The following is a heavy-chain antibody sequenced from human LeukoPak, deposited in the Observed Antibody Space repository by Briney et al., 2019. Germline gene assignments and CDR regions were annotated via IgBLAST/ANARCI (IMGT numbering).Heavy chain of an antibody. CDR2: ISGSSGST. CDR3: AKDRPMVRGAQGY. CDR1: GFTFSNYG. D-gene: IGHD3-10*01. Sequence: GGSLRLSCAASGFTFSNYGMSWVRQAPGKGLEGASGISGSSGSTYYADSVKGRFTISRDNSKNTLYLEMSSLKAEDTALYYCAKDRPMVRGAQGYWGQGTLVTVSS. V-gene: IGHV3-23*01. J-gene: IGHJ4*02.